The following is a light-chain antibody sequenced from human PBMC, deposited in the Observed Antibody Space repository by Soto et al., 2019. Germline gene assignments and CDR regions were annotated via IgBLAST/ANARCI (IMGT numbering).Light chain of an antibody. CDR2: AGT. V-gene: IGLV2-23*03. Sequence: QSALTQPASVSGSPGQSITISCAGTSSDVGSYNLVSWYQQLPGRVPKLIIYAGTKRPSGISNRFSGSKSGNTASLTISGLQAEDEGDYYCCSYVGYRTFYVFASGTKLTVL. CDR3: CSYVGYRTFYV. J-gene: IGLJ1*01. CDR1: SSDVGSYNL.